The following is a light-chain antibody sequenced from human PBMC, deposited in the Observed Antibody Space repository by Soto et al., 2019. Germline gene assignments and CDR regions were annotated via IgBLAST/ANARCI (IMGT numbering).Light chain of an antibody. CDR3: LQHNTYPWT. J-gene: IGKJ1*01. CDR1: QGISSY. CDR2: AAS. Sequence: DIQMTQSPSTLSASVGDRVTITCRASQGISSYLGWYQQKPGKAPKRLIYAASSLDSEVPLRFSGSGSGTEFALTISSLQPEDFATYYCLQHNTYPWTFGQGTKVDIK. V-gene: IGKV1-17*01.